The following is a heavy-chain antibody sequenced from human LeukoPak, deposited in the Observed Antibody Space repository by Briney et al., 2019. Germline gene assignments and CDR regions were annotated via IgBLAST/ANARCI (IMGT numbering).Heavy chain of an antibody. CDR3: ARVGEGGDYYGSGSYPDAFDI. D-gene: IGHD3-10*01. V-gene: IGHV4-34*01. CDR1: GGSFSGYY. CDR2: INHIGST. J-gene: IGHJ3*02. Sequence: SETLSLTCAVYGGSFSGYYWSWIRQPPGKGLEWIGEINHIGSTNYKPSLKSRVTISVDKSKNQFSLKLSSVTAADTAVYCCARVGEGGDYYGSGSYPDAFDIWGQGTMVTVSS.